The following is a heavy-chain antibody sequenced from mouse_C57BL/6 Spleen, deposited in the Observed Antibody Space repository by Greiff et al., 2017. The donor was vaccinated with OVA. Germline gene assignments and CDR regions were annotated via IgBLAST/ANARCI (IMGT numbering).Heavy chain of an antibody. CDR2: IDPYDSYT. Sequence: QVQLLQPGAELVMPGASVKLSCKASGYTFTSYWMHWVKQRPGQGLEWIGEIDPYDSYTNYNQKFKSKSTLTVDKSSSTVYMQLSSLTSADSAVYYCARRGPGGDKDDWGQGTSVTVAS. CDR3: ARRGPGGDKDD. V-gene: IGHV1-69*01. J-gene: IGHJ4*01. CDR1: GYTFTSYW. D-gene: IGHD3-3*01.